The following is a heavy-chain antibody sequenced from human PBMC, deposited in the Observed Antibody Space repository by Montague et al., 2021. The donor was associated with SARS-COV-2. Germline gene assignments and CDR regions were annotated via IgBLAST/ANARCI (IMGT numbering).Heavy chain of an antibody. CDR1: GFPFSNRP. CDR2: FSISGETT. V-gene: IGHV3-23*01. J-gene: IGHJ4*02. D-gene: IGHD3-22*01. CDR3: ATSLGVSTNDDF. Sequence: SRRLSFAASGFPFSNRPMSWVRQAPGKGLEWVSAFSISGETTYYADSVKGRFTMSRDNSKNTLYLQMNSLRAEDTAVYYCATSLGVSTNDDFWGQGTLVTASS.